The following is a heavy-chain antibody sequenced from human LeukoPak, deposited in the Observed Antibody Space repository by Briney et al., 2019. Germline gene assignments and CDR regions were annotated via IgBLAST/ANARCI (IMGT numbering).Heavy chain of an antibody. CDR2: ISWNSGSI. V-gene: IGHV3-9*01. CDR3: AKDKSIGLLGRVDAFDI. Sequence: GGSLRLSCAASGFTFDDYAMHWVRQAPGKGLEWVSGISWNSGSIGYADSVKGRFTISRDNAKNSLYLQMNSLRAEDTALYYCAKDKSIGLLGRVDAFDIWGQGTMVTVSS. J-gene: IGHJ3*02. CDR1: GFTFDDYA. D-gene: IGHD2-21*01.